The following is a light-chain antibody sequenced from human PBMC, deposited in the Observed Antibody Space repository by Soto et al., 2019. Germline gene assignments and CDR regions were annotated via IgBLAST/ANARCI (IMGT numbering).Light chain of an antibody. V-gene: IGKV3-20*01. Sequence: EIVLTQSPGTLSLSPGERATLSCRASQSISSSYLAWYQQKPGQAPRLLIYGASSRATGIPDRFSGSGSGTDFTLTISRLEPEDFAVYYCQQYGRTFGQGTKVNQT. CDR2: GAS. CDR1: QSISSSY. CDR3: QQYGRT. J-gene: IGKJ1*01.